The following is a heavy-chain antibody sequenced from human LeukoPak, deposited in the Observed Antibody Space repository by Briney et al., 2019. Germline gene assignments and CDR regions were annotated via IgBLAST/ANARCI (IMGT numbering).Heavy chain of an antibody. CDR1: GYTFTSYY. Sequence: ASVKVSCKASGYTFTSYYMHWVRQAPGQGLEWMGIINPSGGSTSYAQKFQGRVTMTRDMSTSTVYMELSSLRSEDTAVYYCARELGANGYSRDWGQGTLVTVSS. CDR2: INPSGGST. V-gene: IGHV1-46*01. J-gene: IGHJ4*02. D-gene: IGHD6-13*01. CDR3: ARELGANGYSRD.